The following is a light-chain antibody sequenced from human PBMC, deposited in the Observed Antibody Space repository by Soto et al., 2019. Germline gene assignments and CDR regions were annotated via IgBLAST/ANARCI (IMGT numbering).Light chain of an antibody. CDR2: EAS. CDR1: QTVRGNY. Sequence: FVLTQSPGTLYLSPGERATLSCRASQTVRGNYIAWYQQKPGQAPRVLIFEASRRATGTPDRFSGSGSGTDFTLTISRLEPEDFAVYYCHQYVNSPFTFGQGTNLEI. CDR3: HQYVNSPFT. J-gene: IGKJ2*01. V-gene: IGKV3-20*01.